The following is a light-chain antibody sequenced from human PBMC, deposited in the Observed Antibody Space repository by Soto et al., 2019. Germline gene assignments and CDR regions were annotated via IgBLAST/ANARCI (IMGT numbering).Light chain of an antibody. CDR1: QGVTTN. CDR2: DVS. Sequence: EIVITQSPGTLCVSPGERATLSCRAGQGVTTNFAWYQQKSGQSPRLLIYDVSIRATGVPARFSGTGSETDFTLTISGLQSEDSAVYFCQQYNNWPFSFGQGTRLEIK. CDR3: QQYNNWPFS. V-gene: IGKV3-15*01. J-gene: IGKJ5*01.